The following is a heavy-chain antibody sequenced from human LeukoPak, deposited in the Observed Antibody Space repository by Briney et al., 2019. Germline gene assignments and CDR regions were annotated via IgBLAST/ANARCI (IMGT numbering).Heavy chain of an antibody. CDR1: GITVSRDA. J-gene: IGHJ4*03. CDR2: SSGPNT. D-gene: IGHD3-10*01. CDR3: AKRRRRNTGSFDS. V-gene: IGHV3-23*01. Sequence: GGSLRLSCVASGITVSRDAMTWVRQAPGKGLEWVTASSGPNTYYADSVRGRFTISRDDSKNTVYLRMNSLRAEDTAVYYCAKRRRRNTGSFDSWGPGTLVAVSP.